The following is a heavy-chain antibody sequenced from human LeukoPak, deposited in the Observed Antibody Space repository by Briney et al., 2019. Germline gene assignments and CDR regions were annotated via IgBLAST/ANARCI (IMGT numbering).Heavy chain of an antibody. CDR3: ARGPGPADDGGGYCFDY. Sequence: GASVKVSCKASGYTFTGFYIHWVRQAPGQGPEWMGWIKPHSGDTKYTQKFQGRVTMTRDTSTSTVYMELRSLRSEDTAVYYCARGPGPADDGGGYCFDYWGQGTLVTVSS. J-gene: IGHJ4*02. V-gene: IGHV1-2*02. D-gene: IGHD3-22*01. CDR1: GYTFTGFY. CDR2: IKPHSGDT.